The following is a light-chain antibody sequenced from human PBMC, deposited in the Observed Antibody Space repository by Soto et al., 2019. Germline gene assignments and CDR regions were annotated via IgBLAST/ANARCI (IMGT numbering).Light chain of an antibody. J-gene: IGKJ4*01. CDR3: QQSYSPPFT. CDR2: AAS. CDR1: RNIKTS. V-gene: IGKV1-39*01. Sequence: DIQMTQSPSSVSASVGDRVTITCRASRNIKTSLAWYQQRPGKGPELLIYAASTLQSGVPSRFSGSGSGTDFTLTISSLQHEDFATYFCQQSYSPPFTFGGGAKVEIK.